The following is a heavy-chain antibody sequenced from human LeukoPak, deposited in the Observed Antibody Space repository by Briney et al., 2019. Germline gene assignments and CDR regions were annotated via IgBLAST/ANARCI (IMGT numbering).Heavy chain of an antibody. CDR3: ATLYCSGGSCQAP. V-gene: IGHV3-23*01. D-gene: IGHD2-15*01. CDR1: GFTFSSYA. J-gene: IGHJ5*02. Sequence: GGSLRLSCAASGFTFSSYAMSWVRQAPGKGLEWVSAISGSGGSTYYADSVKGRFTISRDNSKNTLYLQMNSLRAEDTAIYYCATLYCSGGSCQAPWGQGTLVTVSS. CDR2: ISGSGGST.